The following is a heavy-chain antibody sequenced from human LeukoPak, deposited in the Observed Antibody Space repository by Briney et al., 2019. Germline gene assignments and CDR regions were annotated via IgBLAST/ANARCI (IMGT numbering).Heavy chain of an antibody. D-gene: IGHD6-13*01. CDR1: GFAFSSYG. Sequence: PGGSLRLSCTAPGFAFSSYGMVWVRQAPGKGLEWVAFIRHDGSDKYYTDSVKGRFTISRDNSKNMLYLQMNSLRAEDTAVYYCAKDRSSSLNWGQGTLVTVSS. J-gene: IGHJ4*02. CDR2: IRHDGSDK. V-gene: IGHV3-30*02. CDR3: AKDRSSSLN.